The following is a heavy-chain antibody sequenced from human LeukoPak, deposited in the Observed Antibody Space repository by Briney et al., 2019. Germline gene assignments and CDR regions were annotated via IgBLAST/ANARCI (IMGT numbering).Heavy chain of an antibody. CDR2: INHSGST. CDR3: ARDTGYCSSTSC. V-gene: IGHV4-34*01. J-gene: IGHJ4*02. D-gene: IGHD2-2*01. Sequence: SETLSLTCAVYGGSFSGYYWSWIRQPPGKGLEWIGEINHSGSTNYNPSLKSRVTISVDTSKNQFSLELSSVTAADTAVYYCARDTGYCSSTSCWSQGTLVTVSS. CDR1: GGSFSGYY.